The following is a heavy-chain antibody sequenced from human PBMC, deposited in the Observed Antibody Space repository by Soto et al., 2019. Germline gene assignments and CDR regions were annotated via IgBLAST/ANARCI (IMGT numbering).Heavy chain of an antibody. CDR3: ATSYSSGWLDY. CDR2: INTGNDNT. J-gene: IGHJ4*02. V-gene: IGHV1-3*04. Sequence: QVQLVQSGAEVKKPGASVKVSCKASGYTFTSYAVHWVRQAPGQRLEWMGWINTGNDNTKYSQKFQGRVTIARDTSASTAYMELSSLRSEDTAVYYCATSYSSGWLDYWGQGSLVTVSS. CDR1: GYTFTSYA. D-gene: IGHD6-19*01.